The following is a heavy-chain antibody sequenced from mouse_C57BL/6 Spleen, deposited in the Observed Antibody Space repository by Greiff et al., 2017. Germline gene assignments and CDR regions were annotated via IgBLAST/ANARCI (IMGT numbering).Heavy chain of an antibody. Sequence: VQLQQSGPELVKPGASVKISCKASGYTFTDYYMNWVKQSHGKSLEWIGDINPNNGGTSYNQKFKGKATLTVDKSSSTAYMELRSLTSEDSAVYYCATTVPWYFDVWGTGTTVTVSS. J-gene: IGHJ1*03. CDR2: INPNNGGT. CDR3: ATTVPWYFDV. D-gene: IGHD1-1*01. CDR1: GYTFTDYY. V-gene: IGHV1-26*01.